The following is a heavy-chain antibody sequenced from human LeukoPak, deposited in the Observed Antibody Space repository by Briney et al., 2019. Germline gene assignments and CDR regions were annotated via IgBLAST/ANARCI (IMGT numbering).Heavy chain of an antibody. D-gene: IGHD4-17*01. J-gene: IGHJ4*02. V-gene: IGHV5-10-1*01. CDR2: IDPSDSYT. CDR3: ASNYGDYEGDFYY. CDR1: GYSFTSYW. Sequence: GESLKISCKGSGYSFTSYWISWVRQMPGKGLEWMGRIDPSDSYTNYSPSFQGHVTISADKSISTAYLQWSSLKASDTAMYYCASNYGDYEGDFYYWGQGTLVTVSS.